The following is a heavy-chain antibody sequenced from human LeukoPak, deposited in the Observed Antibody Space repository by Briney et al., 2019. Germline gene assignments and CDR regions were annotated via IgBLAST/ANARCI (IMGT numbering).Heavy chain of an antibody. CDR1: GFTFSSYA. D-gene: IGHD3-10*01. CDR2: ISGSGGST. CDR3: AKEGDPDYYGSGSYYNGPFDY. Sequence: GGSLRLSCAASGFTFSSYAMSWVRQAPGKGLEWVSAISGSGGSTYYADSVKGRFTISRDNSKNTLYLQMNSPRAEDTAVYYCAKEGDPDYYGSGSYYNGPFDYWGQGTLVTVSS. J-gene: IGHJ4*02. V-gene: IGHV3-23*01.